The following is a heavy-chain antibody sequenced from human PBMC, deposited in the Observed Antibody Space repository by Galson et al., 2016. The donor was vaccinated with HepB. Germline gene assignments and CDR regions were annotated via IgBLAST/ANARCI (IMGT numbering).Heavy chain of an antibody. D-gene: IGHD4-11*01. CDR1: GFIFSEYA. CDR3: AKDLGDRLVTVYYYMDA. J-gene: IGHJ6*03. CDR2: ISKSGDYT. V-gene: IGHV3-23*01. Sequence: SLRLSCAASGFIFSEYAMSWVRQAPGKGLEWVSAISKSGDYTYYAASVKGRFTISRDNSKNTLSLHMNSLRAEDTALYSCAKDLGDRLVTVYYYMDAWGKGTTVTVSS.